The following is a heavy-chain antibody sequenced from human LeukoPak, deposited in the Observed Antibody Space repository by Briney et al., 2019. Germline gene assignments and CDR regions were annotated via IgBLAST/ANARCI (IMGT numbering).Heavy chain of an antibody. CDR2: ISAYNGNT. CDR3: ARDLYSGSYGPPFDY. Sequence: ASVKVSCKASGYTFTTYGISWVRQAPGQGLEWIGWISAYNGNTNYAQKFQGRVTMTTDTSTSTIYMELRSLRSDDTAVYYCARDLYSGSYGPPFDYWGQGTLVTVSS. CDR1: GYTFTTYG. J-gene: IGHJ4*02. D-gene: IGHD1-26*01. V-gene: IGHV1-18*01.